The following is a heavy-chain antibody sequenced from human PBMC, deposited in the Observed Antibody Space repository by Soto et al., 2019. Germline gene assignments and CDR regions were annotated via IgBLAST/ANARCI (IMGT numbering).Heavy chain of an antibody. CDR3: ARPANTVADHFDL. J-gene: IGHJ4*02. D-gene: IGHD4-17*01. Sequence: GESLKISCQVSGYTFTIYWIGWVRQMPGKGLEWMGIIYPSDSETRYSPSFQGQVTISADQSINTAYLQWDSLKASDTAIYYCARPANTVADHFDLWGQGTPVTVSS. CDR1: GYTFTIYW. CDR2: IYPSDSET. V-gene: IGHV5-51*01.